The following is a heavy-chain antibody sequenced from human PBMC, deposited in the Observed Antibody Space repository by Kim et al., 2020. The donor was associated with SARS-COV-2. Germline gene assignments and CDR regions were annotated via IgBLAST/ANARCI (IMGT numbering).Heavy chain of an antibody. D-gene: IGHD6-13*01. Sequence: KSRVTISVDKSKNQFSLKLSSVTAADTAVYYCARDRGSSWYGGRSYYFDYWGQGTLVTVSS. CDR3: ARDRGSSWYGGRSYYFDY. J-gene: IGHJ4*02. V-gene: IGHV4-4*02.